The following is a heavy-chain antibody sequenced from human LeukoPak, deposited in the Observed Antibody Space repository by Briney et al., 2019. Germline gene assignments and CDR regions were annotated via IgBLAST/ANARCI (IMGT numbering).Heavy chain of an antibody. CDR2: ISYDGSNK. V-gene: IGHV3-30*04. J-gene: IGHJ6*04. CDR1: GFTFSSYA. Sequence: GGFLRLSCAASGFTFSSYAMHWVRQAPGKGLEWVAVISYDGSNKYYADSVKGRFTISRDNSKNTLYLQMNSLRAEDTAVYYCARARCSGGSCYSPYYYYYYGMDVWGKGTTVTVSS. CDR3: ARARCSGGSCYSPYYYYYYGMDV. D-gene: IGHD2-15*01.